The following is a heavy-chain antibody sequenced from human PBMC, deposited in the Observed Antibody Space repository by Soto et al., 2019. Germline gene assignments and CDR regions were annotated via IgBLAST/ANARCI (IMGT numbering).Heavy chain of an antibody. CDR3: AKHDYVWGSYRTFDY. Sequence: EVHLVESGGHLVQPGGFLRLSCAGSGFTFSGYWMSWVRQAPGKGLEWVANIKEDGSEKYYVDSVEGRFTISRDNAKNSLYLQMNSLRADDTGVYYCAKHDYVWGSYRTFDYWGQGTLVTVSS. CDR1: GFTFSGYW. V-gene: IGHV3-7*01. D-gene: IGHD3-16*02. J-gene: IGHJ4*02. CDR2: IKEDGSEK.